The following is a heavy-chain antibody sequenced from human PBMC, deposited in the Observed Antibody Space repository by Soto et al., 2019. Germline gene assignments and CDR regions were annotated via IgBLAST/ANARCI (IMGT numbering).Heavy chain of an antibody. D-gene: IGHD5-12*01. Sequence: PGGSLRLSCAASGFTFSNAWMSWVRQAPGKGLEWVGRIKSKTDGGTTDYAAPVKGRFTISRDDSKNTLYLQMNSLKTEYTAVYYCTTVGGYDSYYYYGMDVWGQGTTVTVS. CDR2: IKSKTDGGTT. V-gene: IGHV3-15*01. CDR3: TTVGGYDSYYYYGMDV. J-gene: IGHJ6*02. CDR1: GFTFSNAW.